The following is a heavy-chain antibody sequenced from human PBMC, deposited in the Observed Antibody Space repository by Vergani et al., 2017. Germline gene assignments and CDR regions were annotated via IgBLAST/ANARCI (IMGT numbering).Heavy chain of an antibody. Sequence: QVQLVQSGAEVKKPGSSVKVSCKASGGTFSSYAISWVRQAPGQGLEWMGRIIPIFGTANYAQKFQGRVTITADESMSTAYMELSSLRSEDTAVYYCARDPRSDDFWSGYYKGSMDVWGQGTTVTVSS. CDR2: IIPIFGTA. CDR3: ARDPRSDDFWSGYYKGSMDV. D-gene: IGHD3-3*01. V-gene: IGHV1-69*18. J-gene: IGHJ6*02. CDR1: GGTFSSYA.